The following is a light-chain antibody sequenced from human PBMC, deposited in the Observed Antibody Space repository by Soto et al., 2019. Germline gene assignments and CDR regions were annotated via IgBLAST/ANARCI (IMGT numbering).Light chain of an antibody. V-gene: IGKV3-11*01. CDR2: DAS. Sequence: EIVLTQSPATLSLSPGERATLSCRASQSVSSYLAWYQQKPGQAPRLLIYDASNRATGIPARFSGSGSGTDFTRTISSLEPEDFAVYYCQQRSNWLTFGGGTKVDIK. CDR1: QSVSSY. J-gene: IGKJ4*01. CDR3: QQRSNWLT.